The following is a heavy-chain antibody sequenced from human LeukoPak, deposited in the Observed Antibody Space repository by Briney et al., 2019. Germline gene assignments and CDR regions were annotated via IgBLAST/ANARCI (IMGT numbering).Heavy chain of an antibody. D-gene: IGHD1-26*01. CDR2: IRNKANSYTT. V-gene: IGHV3-72*01. CDR1: GFTFSDHY. Sequence: PGGSLRLSCAASGFTFSDHYMDWVRQAPGKGLERVGRIRNKANSYTTEYAASVKGRFTISRDDSKNSLYLQMSSLKTEDTALYYCARARYSANDYSDYWGQGTLVTVSS. J-gene: IGHJ4*02. CDR3: ARARYSANDYSDY.